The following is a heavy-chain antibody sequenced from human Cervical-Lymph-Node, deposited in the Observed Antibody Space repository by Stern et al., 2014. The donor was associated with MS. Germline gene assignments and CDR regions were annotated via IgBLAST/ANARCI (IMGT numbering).Heavy chain of an antibody. V-gene: IGHV3-9*01. CDR3: AKTTVTTRPFEF. CDR2: ISWDGGST. Sequence: EVHLVESGGGLVQPGRSPRLSCAASGFTVNDYSMHWVRQAPGKGLEWVSGISWDGGSTEYAASVKGRFAISRDNAKNSLFLHMNSLRPEDTAFYYCAKTTVTTRPFEFWGQGTLVTVSS. J-gene: IGHJ4*02. CDR1: GFTVNDYS. D-gene: IGHD4-17*01.